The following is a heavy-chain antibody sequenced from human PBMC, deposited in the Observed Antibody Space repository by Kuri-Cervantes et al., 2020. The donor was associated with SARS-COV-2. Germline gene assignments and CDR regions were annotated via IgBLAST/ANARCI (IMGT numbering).Heavy chain of an antibody. CDR3: ARDRGRIAAAGIGWFDP. Sequence: SETLSLTCTVSGGSISSGGYYWSWIRQPPGKGLEWIGYIYHSGSTYYNPSLKSRVTISVDTSKNQFSLKLSSVTAADTAVYYCARDRGRIAAAGIGWFDPWGQGTLVTVSS. CDR1: GGSISSGGYY. D-gene: IGHD6-13*01. CDR2: IYHSGST. J-gene: IGHJ5*02. V-gene: IGHV4-30-2*01.